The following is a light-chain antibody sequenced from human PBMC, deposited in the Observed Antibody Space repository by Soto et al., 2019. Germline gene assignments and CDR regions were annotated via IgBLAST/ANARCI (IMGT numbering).Light chain of an antibody. CDR2: EVS. CDR1: SSDVGSYNL. Sequence: QSALTQPASVSGSPGQSITISCTGTSSDVGSYNLVSWYQHHPGKAPKVMIYEVSKRPSGVPNRFSGSKSGNTASLTISGLQAEDEADYYCCSYAGSSTYVFGTGNKITVL. CDR3: CSYAGSSTYV. V-gene: IGLV2-23*02. J-gene: IGLJ1*01.